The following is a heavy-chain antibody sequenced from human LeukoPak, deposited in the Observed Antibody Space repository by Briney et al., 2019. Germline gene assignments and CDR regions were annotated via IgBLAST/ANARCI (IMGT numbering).Heavy chain of an antibody. CDR3: ARHDLHMVRGVISWFDP. CDR1: GGSISSYY. CDR2: IYTSGST. J-gene: IGHJ5*02. V-gene: IGHV4-4*07. Sequence: SETLSLTCAVSGGSISSYYWSWIRQPAGKGLEWIGRIYTSGSTNYNPSLKSRVTISVDTSKNQFSLKLSSVTAADTAVYYCARHDLHMVRGVISWFDPWGQGTLVTVSS. D-gene: IGHD3-10*01.